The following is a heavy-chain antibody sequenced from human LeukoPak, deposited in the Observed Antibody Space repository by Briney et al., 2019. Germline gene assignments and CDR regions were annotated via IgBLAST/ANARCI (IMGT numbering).Heavy chain of an antibody. Sequence: GGSLRLSCAASGFTFSNYAMTWVRQAPGKGLELVSVISASGRNRDYAGSVKGRFTITRDNAENTLSLLMNSLRSDDTAVYYCAKGGASGCFDYWGQGTLVTVSS. CDR3: AKGGASGCFDY. CDR2: ISASGRNR. D-gene: IGHD6-19*01. CDR1: GFTFSNYA. V-gene: IGHV3-23*01. J-gene: IGHJ4*02.